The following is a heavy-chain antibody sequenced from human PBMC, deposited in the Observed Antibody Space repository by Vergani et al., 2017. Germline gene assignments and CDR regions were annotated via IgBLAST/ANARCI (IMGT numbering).Heavy chain of an antibody. D-gene: IGHD3/OR15-3a*01. J-gene: IGHJ4*02. Sequence: QVQLQESGPGLVKPSETLSLTCTVSGGSISSYYWSWIRQPPGKGLEWIGYIYYSGSTNYNPSLKSRVTISVDTSKNQFSLKLSSVTAADTAVYYCATARDWGGYFDYWGQGTLVTVSS. CDR1: GGSISSYY. V-gene: IGHV4-59*01. CDR2: IYYSGST. CDR3: ATARDWGGYFDY.